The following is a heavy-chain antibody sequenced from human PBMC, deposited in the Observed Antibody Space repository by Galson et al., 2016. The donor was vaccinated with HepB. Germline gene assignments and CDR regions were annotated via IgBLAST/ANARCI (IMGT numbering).Heavy chain of an antibody. CDR1: AFTVSGTY. CDR3: ARVTPPCWFDP. Sequence: SLRLSCAASAFTVSGTYMTWVRQSPGKGLEWVSLIYSGGITYYAESVKGRFSISRDISKNLLYLQMNSLRAEDTAVYYCARVTPPCWFDPWGQGTLVTVSS. CDR2: IYSGGIT. J-gene: IGHJ5*02. V-gene: IGHV3-66*01.